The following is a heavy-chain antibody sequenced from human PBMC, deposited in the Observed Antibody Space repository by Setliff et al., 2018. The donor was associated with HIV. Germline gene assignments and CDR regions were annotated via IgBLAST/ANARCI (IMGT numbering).Heavy chain of an antibody. CDR2: IYWDDDR. CDR1: GFSLTTSGVG. D-gene: IGHD6-13*01. CDR3: AHRGGSSWSIDY. V-gene: IGHV2-5*02. J-gene: IGHJ4*02. Sequence: SGPTLVNPTQTLTLTCTFSGFSLTTSGVGVGWIRQPPGRALEWLALIYWDDDRRYSPSLKSRLTITKDTSKNRVVLTMTNMDPVDTATYFCAHRGGSSWSIDYWGQGTLVTVS.